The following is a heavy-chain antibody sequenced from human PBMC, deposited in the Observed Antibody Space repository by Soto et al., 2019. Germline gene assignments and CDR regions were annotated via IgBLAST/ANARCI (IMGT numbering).Heavy chain of an antibody. CDR2: ISDSSGTK. CDR3: ANDWRLSDSNGLDAFHI. CDR1: GFTFSTYS. D-gene: IGHD3-22*01. Sequence: PGGSLRLSCAASGFTFSTYSMNWVRQAPGKGLEWISYISDSSGTKYYADSVKGRFIISRDNAQNSLYLQMTSLRAEDAAVYYCANDWRLSDSNGLDAFHILGQGTMVTVSS. V-gene: IGHV3-48*01. J-gene: IGHJ3*02.